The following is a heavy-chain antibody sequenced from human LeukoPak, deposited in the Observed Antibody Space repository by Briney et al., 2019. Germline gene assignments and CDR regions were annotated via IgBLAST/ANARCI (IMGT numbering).Heavy chain of an antibody. D-gene: IGHD5-24*01. CDR3: ARASDPWLQLT. Sequence: GESLRLSCAASGFTFSNYWMIWVPQAPGKGLEWVRNIKQDGSEKRYADSVRGRFSISRDNAQTPLYLQMNSLRAEDTAVYYCARASDPWLQLTWGQGTLVTVSS. CDR2: IKQDGSEK. CDR1: GFTFSNYW. V-gene: IGHV3-7*05. J-gene: IGHJ5*02.